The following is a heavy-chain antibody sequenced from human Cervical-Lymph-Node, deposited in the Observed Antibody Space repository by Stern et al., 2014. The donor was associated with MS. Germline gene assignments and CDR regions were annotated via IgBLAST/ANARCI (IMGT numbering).Heavy chain of an antibody. V-gene: IGHV7-4-1*02. CDR3: ARAPAGEQWLVRVAFDS. CDR1: GYTFNKFA. Sequence: VQLVESESELKKPGASVKVSCKASGYTFNKFAMNWVRQAPGQGLEWMGWINTNSGNPTYAQGFTGRFVFSLDTSVSTAYLQISSLKAEDTAVYYCARAPAGEQWLVRVAFDSWGQGTLVTVSS. J-gene: IGHJ4*02. D-gene: IGHD6-19*01. CDR2: INTNSGNP.